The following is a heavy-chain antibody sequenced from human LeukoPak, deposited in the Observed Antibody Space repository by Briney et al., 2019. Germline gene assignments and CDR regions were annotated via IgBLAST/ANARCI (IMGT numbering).Heavy chain of an antibody. Sequence: GRSLRLSCAASGFTFSSYAMHCVRQAPGKGLEWVAVISYDGDNQYYADSVKGRFTITRDNSRNTLYLQVNSLRAEDTAVYYCAKAYFLYSGYGGDYFDYWGQGTLVTVSS. J-gene: IGHJ4*02. CDR1: GFTFSSYA. CDR2: ISYDGDNQ. CDR3: AKAYFLYSGYGGDYFDY. V-gene: IGHV3-30*04. D-gene: IGHD5-12*01.